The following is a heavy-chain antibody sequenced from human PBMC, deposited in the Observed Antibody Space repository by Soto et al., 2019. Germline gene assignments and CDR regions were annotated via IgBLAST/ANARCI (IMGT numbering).Heavy chain of an antibody. CDR1: GYSFTSYW. D-gene: IGHD3-10*01. CDR3: ASPRGTYGSGSTYIGFDY. Sequence: GESLKISCKGSGYSFTSYWIGWVRQMPGKGLEWMGIIYPGDSDTRYSPSFQGQVTISADKSISTAYLQWSSLKASDTAMYYCASPRGTYGSGSTYIGFDYWGQGTLVTVSS. J-gene: IGHJ4*02. V-gene: IGHV5-51*01. CDR2: IYPGDSDT.